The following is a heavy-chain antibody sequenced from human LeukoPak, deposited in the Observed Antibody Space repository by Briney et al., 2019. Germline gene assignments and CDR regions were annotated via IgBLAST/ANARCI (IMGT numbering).Heavy chain of an antibody. Sequence: SGPALVKPTQTLTLTCTFSGFSLSTSGMCVSWIRQPPGKALEWLARIDWDDDKYYSTSLKTRLTISKDTSKNQVVLTMTNMDPVDTATYYCARINLDCSCTSCYHYFDYWGQGTLVTVSS. CDR1: GFSLSTSGMC. CDR2: IDWDDDK. V-gene: IGHV2-70*11. CDR3: ARINLDCSCTSCYHYFDY. D-gene: IGHD2-2*01. J-gene: IGHJ4*02.